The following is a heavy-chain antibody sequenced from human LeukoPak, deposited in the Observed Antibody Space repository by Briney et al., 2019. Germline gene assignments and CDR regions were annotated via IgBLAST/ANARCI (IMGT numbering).Heavy chain of an antibody. CDR1: GYTFTGYY. V-gene: IGHV1-2*02. CDR3: AREIGEDTAMVHPPYYYYYMDV. Sequence: ASVKVSCKASGYTFTGYYMHWVRQAPGQGLEWMGWINPTSGGTNYAQKFQGRVTMTRDTSISTAYMELSRLRSDDTAVYYCAREIGEDTAMVHPPYYYYYMDVWGKGTTVTVSS. CDR2: INPTSGGT. J-gene: IGHJ6*03. D-gene: IGHD5-18*01.